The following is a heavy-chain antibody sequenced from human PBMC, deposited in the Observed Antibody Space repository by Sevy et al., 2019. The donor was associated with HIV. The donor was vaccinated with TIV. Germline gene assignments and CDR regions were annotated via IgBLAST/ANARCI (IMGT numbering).Heavy chain of an antibody. CDR3: AKGACSGGSCYWGGDYYYYYMDV. CDR2: IWYDGSNK. J-gene: IGHJ6*03. Sequence: GGSLRLSCAASGFTFSSYGMHWVRQAPGKVLEWVAVIWYDGSNKYYADSVKGRFTISRDNSKNTLYLQMNSLRAEDTAVYDCAKGACSGGSCYWGGDYYYYYMDVWGKGTTVTVSS. V-gene: IGHV3-33*06. CDR1: GFTFSSYG. D-gene: IGHD2-15*01.